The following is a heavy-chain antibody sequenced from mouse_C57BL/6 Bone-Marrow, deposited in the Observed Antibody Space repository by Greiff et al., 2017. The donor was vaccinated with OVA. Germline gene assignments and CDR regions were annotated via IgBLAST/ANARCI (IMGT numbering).Heavy chain of an antibody. CDR3: ASPYYDYDWFAY. CDR1: GFTFSSYT. D-gene: IGHD2-4*01. J-gene: IGHJ3*01. CDR2: ISGGGGNT. V-gene: IGHV5-9*01. Sequence: EVQVVESGGGLVKPGGSLKLSCAASGFTFSSYTMSWVRQTPEKRLEWVATISGGGGNTYYPDSVKGRFTISRDNAKNTLYLQMSSLRSEDTALYYCASPYYDYDWFAYWGQGTLVTVSA.